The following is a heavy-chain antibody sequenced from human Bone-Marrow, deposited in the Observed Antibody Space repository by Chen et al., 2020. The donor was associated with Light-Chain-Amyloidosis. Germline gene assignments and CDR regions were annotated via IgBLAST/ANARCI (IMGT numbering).Heavy chain of an antibody. V-gene: IGHV4-61*01. Sequence: QVQLQESGPGLVKPSGTLSLTCTVAGASVSSDYHYWTWIRQPPGDRLEWIGYIYYTGSTKYNPSLESRIAISIDTSKNQFSLKVNSVTAADTADYYCVRRDVRWHIDFWGQGALVTVSS. D-gene: IGHD6-13*01. J-gene: IGHJ4*02. CDR1: GASVSSDYHY. CDR2: IYYTGST. CDR3: VRRDVRWHIDF.